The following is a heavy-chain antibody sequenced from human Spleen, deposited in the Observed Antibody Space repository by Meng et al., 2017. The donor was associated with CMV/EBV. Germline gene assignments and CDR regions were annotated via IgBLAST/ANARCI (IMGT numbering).Heavy chain of an antibody. V-gene: IGHV3-21*01. CDR2: ISSSSTYI. J-gene: IGHJ4*02. CDR3: AKAPGVRGPFDY. Sequence: GESLKISCTASRFTFSGYWMSWVRQAPGKGLEWVSSISSSSTYIYYADSVKGRFTISRDNAKSSLSLQMNSLRAEDTAVYYCAKAPGVRGPFDYWGQGTLVTVSS. D-gene: IGHD3-10*01. CDR1: RFTFSGYW.